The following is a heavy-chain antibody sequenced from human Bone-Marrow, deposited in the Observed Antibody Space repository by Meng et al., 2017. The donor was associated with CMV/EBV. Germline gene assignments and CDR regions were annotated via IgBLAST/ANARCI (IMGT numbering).Heavy chain of an antibody. CDR2: IYHSGST. Sequence: SETLSLTCTVSGYSISSGYYWGWIRQPPGKGLEWIGSIYHSGSTYYNPSLKSRVTISVDTSKNQFSLKLSSVTAADTAVYFCARSADNDFWSGHSYWGQGTLVTLFS. V-gene: IGHV4-38-2*02. CDR3: ARSADNDFWSGHSY. D-gene: IGHD3-3*01. CDR1: GYSISSGYY. J-gene: IGHJ4*02.